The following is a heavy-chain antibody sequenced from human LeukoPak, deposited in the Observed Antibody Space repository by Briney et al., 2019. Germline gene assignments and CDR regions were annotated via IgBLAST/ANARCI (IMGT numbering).Heavy chain of an antibody. CDR3: ARRESSYFDAFDI. Sequence: ASVKVSCKASGYTFTGYYMHWVRQAPGQGLEWMGWINPNSGGTNYAQKFQGRVTMTRDTSISTAYMELSRLRSDDTAVYYCARRESSYFDAFDIWGQGTMVTVSS. CDR2: INPNSGGT. V-gene: IGHV1-2*02. CDR1: GYTFTGYY. J-gene: IGHJ3*02. D-gene: IGHD2/OR15-2a*01.